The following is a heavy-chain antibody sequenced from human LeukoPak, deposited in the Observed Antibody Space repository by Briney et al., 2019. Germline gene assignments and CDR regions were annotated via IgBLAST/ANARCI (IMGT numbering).Heavy chain of an antibody. J-gene: IGHJ5*02. Sequence: SETLSLTCTVSGYSISNDYYWGWIRQSPGKGLEWIGSIYHSGSTYYNPSLKSRVTISVDTSKNQFSLKLSSVTAADTAVYYCAVLPRGSSWYPFDPWGQGTLVTVSS. V-gene: IGHV4-38-2*02. D-gene: IGHD6-13*01. CDR3: AVLPRGSSWYPFDP. CDR2: IYHSGST. CDR1: GYSISNDYY.